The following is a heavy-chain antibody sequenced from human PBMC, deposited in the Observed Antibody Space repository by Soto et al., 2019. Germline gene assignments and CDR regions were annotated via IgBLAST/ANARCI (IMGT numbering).Heavy chain of an antibody. D-gene: IGHD2-15*01. V-gene: IGHV3-23*01. CDR1: GFTFSSYA. Sequence: DVQLLESGGGLVQPEGSLRLSCAASGFTFSSYAMGWVRQGPGKGLEWVAVVSIGGSTHYADSVRGRFTISRDNSKNTLSLQMNSLTAEDTAVYFCAKRRGAGGQFDYWGQGPLVTVSS. J-gene: IGHJ4*02. CDR3: AKRRGAGGQFDY. CDR2: VSIGGST.